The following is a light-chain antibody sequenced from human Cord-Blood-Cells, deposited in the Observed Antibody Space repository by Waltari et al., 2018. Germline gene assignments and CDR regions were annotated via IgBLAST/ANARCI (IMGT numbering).Light chain of an antibody. J-gene: IGLJ3*02. Sequence: QSDLTQPASVSGSPGQSITISCTGTSSDVGSYNLVSWYQQHPGKAPKLMLYEGSKRTSGVSNRFSGSKAGNTASLTISGLQAEDEADYYCCSYAGSSTWVFGGGTKLTDL. CDR3: CSYAGSSTWV. V-gene: IGLV2-23*01. CDR2: EGS. CDR1: SSDVGSYNL.